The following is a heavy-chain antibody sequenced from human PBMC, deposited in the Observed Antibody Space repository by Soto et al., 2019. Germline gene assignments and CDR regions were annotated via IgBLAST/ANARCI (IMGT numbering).Heavy chain of an antibody. J-gene: IGHJ4*02. D-gene: IGHD7-27*01. CDR1: GGTFTTSS. Sequence: QVQLVQSGAEVKELGSSVKVSCKTSGGTFTTSSFVWVRQGPGQGLEWMGGIIPIFSKTNFAPKFQGRVTFTADESTRTVYMELGSLRSEDTAIYYCATDVVRSTGGDSWGQGTLVTVSS. CDR2: IIPIFSKT. CDR3: ATDVVRSTGGDS. V-gene: IGHV1-69*01.